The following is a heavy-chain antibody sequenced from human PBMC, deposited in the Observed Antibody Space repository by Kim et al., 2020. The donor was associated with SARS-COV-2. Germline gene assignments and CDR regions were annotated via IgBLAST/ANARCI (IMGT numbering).Heavy chain of an antibody. Sequence: GGSLRLSCAASGFTFSSYAMSWVRQAPGKGLEWVSAISGSGGSTYYADSVKGRFTISRDNSKNTLYLQMNSLRAEDTAVYYCAKDSPLYYYDSSGYYYEGILGGYWGQGTLVTVSS. J-gene: IGHJ4*02. CDR3: AKDSPLYYYDSSGYYYEGILGGY. V-gene: IGHV3-23*01. CDR2: ISGSGGST. D-gene: IGHD3-22*01. CDR1: GFTFSSYA.